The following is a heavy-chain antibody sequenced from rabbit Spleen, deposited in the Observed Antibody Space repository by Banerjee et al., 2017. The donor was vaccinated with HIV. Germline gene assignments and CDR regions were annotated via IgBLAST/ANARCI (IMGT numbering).Heavy chain of an antibody. Sequence: QEQLEESGGDLVKPEGYRTLTCTASGCSFSKNDYMCWVRQAPGKGLEWIACIYGGNSGSTYYARWAKGRFPISKTSSTTVTLQMTSLTVADTATYFCARDVVGRSGDTYGYGTGLNLWGPGPLVTVS. CDR1: GCSFSKNDY. V-gene: IGHV1S45*01. CDR3: ARDVVGRSGDTYGYGTGLNL. J-gene: IGHJ4*01. CDR2: IYGGNSGST. D-gene: IGHD6-1*01.